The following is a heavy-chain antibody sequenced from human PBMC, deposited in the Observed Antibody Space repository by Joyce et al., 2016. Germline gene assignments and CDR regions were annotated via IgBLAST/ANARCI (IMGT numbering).Heavy chain of an antibody. V-gene: IGHV4-31*03. CDR1: GGSINSGAYY. D-gene: IGHD3-3*01. CDR3: ARGITIVGVITQGYFDY. J-gene: IGHJ4*02. Sequence: QVQLQESGPGLVKPSQTLSLTCTVSGGSINSGAYYWSWIRQLPGKGLEWIGYMYYSGRADYTPSLNSRVTISLDTSKSQFSLKLSSVTAADTAVYYCARGITIVGVITQGYFDYWGQGTLVAVSS. CDR2: MYYSGRA.